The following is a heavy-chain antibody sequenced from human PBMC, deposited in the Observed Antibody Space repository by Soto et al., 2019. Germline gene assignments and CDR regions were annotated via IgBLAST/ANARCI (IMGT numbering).Heavy chain of an antibody. CDR1: GFTFSSYA. D-gene: IGHD3-3*01. Sequence: PGGSLRLSCAASGFTFSSYAMSWVRQAPGKGLEWVSGITSSESTYYADSVEGRFTISADKSISTAYLQWSSLKASDTAMYYCARSPAYYDFWSGYHLYYYGMDVWGQGTTVTVSS. J-gene: IGHJ6*02. V-gene: IGHV3-23*01. CDR3: ARSPAYYDFWSGYHLYYYGMDV. CDR2: ITSSEST.